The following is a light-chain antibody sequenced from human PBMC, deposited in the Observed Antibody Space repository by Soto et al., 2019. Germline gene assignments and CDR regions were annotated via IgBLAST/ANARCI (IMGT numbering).Light chain of an antibody. CDR1: SSDIGNYNY. V-gene: IGLV2-14*01. CDR3: SSYTTGSTLYV. J-gene: IGLJ1*01. Sequence: QSVLTQPASVSGSPGQSITISCTGTSSDIGNYNYVSWYQQHPGIAPKLMIYEVSNRPSGVSNRFSGSKSGNTASLTISGLQAEDEADYYCSSYTTGSTLYVFGSGTKLTVL. CDR2: EVS.